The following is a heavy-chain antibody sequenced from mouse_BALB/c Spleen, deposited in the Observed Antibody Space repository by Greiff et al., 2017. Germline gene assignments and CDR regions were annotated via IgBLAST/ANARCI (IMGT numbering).Heavy chain of an antibody. CDR3: ARNFFLYAMDY. CDR2: IWSGGST. Sequence: VKVVESGPGLVQPSQSLSITCTVSGFSLTSYGVHWVRQSPGKGLEWLGVIWSGGSTDYNAAFISRLSISKDNSKSQVFFKMNSLQANDTAIYYCARNFFLYAMDYWGQGTSVTVSS. V-gene: IGHV2-2*02. J-gene: IGHJ4*01. CDR1: GFSLTSYG.